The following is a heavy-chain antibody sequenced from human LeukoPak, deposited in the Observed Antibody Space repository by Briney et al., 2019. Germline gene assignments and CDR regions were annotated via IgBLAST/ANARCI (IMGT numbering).Heavy chain of an antibody. CDR1: GFTFSSYA. CDR3: ARDYCGGDCYVDY. D-gene: IGHD2-21*02. V-gene: IGHV3-23*01. Sequence: GGSLRLSCAASGFTFSSYAMSWVRQAPGKGLEWVSVILGSGVRPSCADSVRGRFTISRDNSKNTLYLQMNSLRAEDTAVYYCARDYCGGDCYVDYWGQGTLVTVSS. CDR2: ILGSGVRP. J-gene: IGHJ4*02.